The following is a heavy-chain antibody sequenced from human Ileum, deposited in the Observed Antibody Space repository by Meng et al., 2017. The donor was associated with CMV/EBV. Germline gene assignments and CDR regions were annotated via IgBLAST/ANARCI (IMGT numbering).Heavy chain of an antibody. CDR2: IHPTGTT. CDR1: GGSLTSYY. V-gene: IGHV4-4*07. J-gene: IGHJ4*02. D-gene: IGHD3-3*01. Sequence: QLQLQESGPRLLQPSETLSLTCTVTGGSLTSYYWTWIRQPAGKGLEWIGRIHPTGTTDDNPSLRSRVSMSLDKSKNQFSLKLTSVTAADTAVYYCAKFEDNTMLDFWGQGSLVTVSS. CDR3: AKFEDNTMLDF.